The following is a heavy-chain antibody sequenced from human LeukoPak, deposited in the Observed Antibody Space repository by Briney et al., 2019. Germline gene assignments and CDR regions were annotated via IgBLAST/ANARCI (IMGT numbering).Heavy chain of an antibody. CDR2: INHSGST. Sequence: PSETLSLTGAVYGGSCSGYYWSWIRQPPGKGLEWIGEINHSGSTNYNPSLKSRVTISVDTSKNQFSLKLSSVTAADTAVYYCASSTIFGVVANWFDPWGQGTLVTVSS. J-gene: IGHJ5*02. V-gene: IGHV4-34*01. CDR3: ASSTIFGVVANWFDP. D-gene: IGHD3-3*01. CDR1: GGSCSGYY.